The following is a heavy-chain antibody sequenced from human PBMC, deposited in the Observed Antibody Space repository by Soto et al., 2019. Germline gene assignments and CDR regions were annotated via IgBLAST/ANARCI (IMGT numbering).Heavy chain of an antibody. J-gene: IGHJ5*02. V-gene: IGHV4-4*02. CDR3: ARERVVTAIRAGWFDP. CDR1: GGSISSSNW. CDR2: IYHSGST. Sequence: SETLSLTCAVSGGSISSSNWWSWVRQPPGKGLEWIGEIYHSGSTNYNPSLKSRVTISVDKSKNQFSLKLSSVTAADTAVYYCARERVVTAIRAGWFDPWGQGTLVTVSS. D-gene: IGHD2-21*02.